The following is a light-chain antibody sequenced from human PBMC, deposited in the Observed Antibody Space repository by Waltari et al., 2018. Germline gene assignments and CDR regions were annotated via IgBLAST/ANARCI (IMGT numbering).Light chain of an antibody. V-gene: IGKV3-11*01. CDR3: QQRNNWPT. CDR1: QSVSTY. Sequence: EIVLTQSPATLSLSPGERATLSCRASQSVSTYLAWYQQKPGQAPRLLIYDGSKRATGIPARVSGSGSGTDFTLTISSLEPEDFAIYYCQQRNNWPTFGQGTKVEIK. J-gene: IGKJ1*01. CDR2: DGS.